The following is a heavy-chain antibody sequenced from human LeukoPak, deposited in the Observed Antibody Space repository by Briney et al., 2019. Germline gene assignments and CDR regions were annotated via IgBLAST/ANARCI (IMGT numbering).Heavy chain of an antibody. V-gene: IGHV5-51*01. CDR3: ARQGTAGKYYYYYMDV. J-gene: IGHJ6*03. Sequence: GESLKISCKGSGYSFTSYWIGWVRQMPGQGLEWMGIIYPDDSNTIYGPSFQGQVTISSDKSINTAYLEWSSLKASDTAIYYCARQGTAGKYYYYYMDVWGKGTTVTVSS. D-gene: IGHD6-13*01. CDR2: IYPDDSNT. CDR1: GYSFTSYW.